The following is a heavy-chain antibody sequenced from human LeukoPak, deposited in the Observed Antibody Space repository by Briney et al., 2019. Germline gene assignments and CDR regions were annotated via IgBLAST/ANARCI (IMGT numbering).Heavy chain of an antibody. CDR1: GDSINSLDL. J-gene: IGHJ4*02. Sequence: SETLSLTCTVSGDSINSLDLWSWVRQPPGKGLEWIGEMYLSGTTHSNPSVKSRVTISIDKSKNQFFLNLSSVTAVDTAVYYCAGLVGRYSSGLYYYYFDYWGQGTLVTVSS. V-gene: IGHV4-4*02. CDR2: MYLSGTT. CDR3: AGLVGRYSSGLYYYYFDY. D-gene: IGHD3-22*01.